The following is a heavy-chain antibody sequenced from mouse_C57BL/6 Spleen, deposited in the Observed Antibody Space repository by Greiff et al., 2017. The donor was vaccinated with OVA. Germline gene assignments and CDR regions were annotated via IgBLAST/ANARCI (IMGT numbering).Heavy chain of an antibody. V-gene: IGHV1-82*01. CDR2: IYPGDGDT. J-gene: IGHJ3*01. CDR1: GYAFSSSW. D-gene: IGHD1-1*01. Sequence: VQLQQSGPELVKPGASVKISCKASGYAFSSSWMNWVKQRPGKGLEWIGRIYPGDGDTNYNGKFKGKATLTADKSSSTAYMQLSSLTSEDSAVYFCANYYGAEFAYWGQGTLVTVSA. CDR3: ANYYGAEFAY.